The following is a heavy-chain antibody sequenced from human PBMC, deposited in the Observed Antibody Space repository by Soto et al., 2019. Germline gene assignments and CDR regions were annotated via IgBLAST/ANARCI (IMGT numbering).Heavy chain of an antibody. CDR2: IYTRGST. CDR3: ARAGPSFCGGDDCYSEGVWIDN. J-gene: IGHJ4*02. Sequence: SETLSLTCTVSGGSISSYHWSWIRQPAGKGLEWIGRIYTRGSTNYKPSLKSRVTMSIDTSKNQFSLKLSSVTAADTALYYCARAGPSFCGGDDCYSEGVWIDNRGKGT. D-gene: IGHD2-21*02. CDR1: GGSISSYH. V-gene: IGHV4-4*07.